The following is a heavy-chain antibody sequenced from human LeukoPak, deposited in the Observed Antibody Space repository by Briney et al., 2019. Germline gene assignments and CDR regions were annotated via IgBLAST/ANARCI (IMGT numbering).Heavy chain of an antibody. CDR2: IDKKDKGYATAT. J-gene: IGHJ5*02. D-gene: IGHD1-26*01. Sequence: GGSLKLSCAASGFTFSGSAIHWVRQSAGKGLEWVGQIDKKDKGYATATAYAASAKGRFTISRDDSINTAYLQMKSLKTEDTALYYCTRDSGTYNWFDPWGQGTLVTVSS. CDR3: TRDSGTYNWFDP. CDR1: GFTFSGSA. V-gene: IGHV3-73*01.